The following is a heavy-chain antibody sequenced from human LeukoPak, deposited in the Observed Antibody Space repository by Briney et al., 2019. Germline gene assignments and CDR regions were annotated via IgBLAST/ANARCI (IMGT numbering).Heavy chain of an antibody. J-gene: IGHJ3*02. CDR1: GFAVSGNY. V-gene: IGHV3-48*01. CDR3: ARDYPYYYDSSGFFI. CDR2: ISSSSSTI. D-gene: IGHD3-22*01. Sequence: GGSLRLSCAASGFAVSGNYMNWVRQAPGKGLEWVSYISSSSSTIYYADSVKGRFTISRDNSKNTLYLQMNSLRADDTAVYYCARDYPYYYDSSGFFIWGQGTMVTVSS.